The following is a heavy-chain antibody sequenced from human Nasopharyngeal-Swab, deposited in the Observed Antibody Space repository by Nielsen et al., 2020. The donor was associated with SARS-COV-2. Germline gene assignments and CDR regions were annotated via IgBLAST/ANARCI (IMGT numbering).Heavy chain of an antibody. CDR3: ASGPRGYSAFDI. CDR1: GGSTSSGGYS. J-gene: IGHJ3*02. Sequence: SETLSLTCAVSGGSTSSGGYSWSWIRQPPGKGLEWIGYIYHSGSTYYNPSLKSRVTISVDRSKNQFSLKLSSVTAADTAVYYCASGPRGYSAFDIWGQGTMVTVSS. V-gene: IGHV4-30-2*01. D-gene: IGHD5-12*01. CDR2: IYHSGST.